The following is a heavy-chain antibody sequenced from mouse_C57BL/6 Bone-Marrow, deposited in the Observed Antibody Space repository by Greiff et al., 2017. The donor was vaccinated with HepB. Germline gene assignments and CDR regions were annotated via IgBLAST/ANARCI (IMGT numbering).Heavy chain of an antibody. D-gene: IGHD2-4*01. CDR2: IDPENGDT. J-gene: IGHJ4*01. CDR1: GFNIKDDY. V-gene: IGHV14-4*01. CDR3: TIYYDYDGIFSYYYAMDY. Sequence: EVQLVESGAELVRPGASVKLSCTASGFNIKDDYMHWVKQRPEQGLEWIGWIDPENGDTEYASKFQGKATITADTSSNTAYLQLSSLTSEDTAVYYCTIYYDYDGIFSYYYAMDYWGQGTSVTVSS.